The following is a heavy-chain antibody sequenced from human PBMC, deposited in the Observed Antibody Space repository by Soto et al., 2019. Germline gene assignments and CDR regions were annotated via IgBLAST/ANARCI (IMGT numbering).Heavy chain of an antibody. J-gene: IGHJ5*02. Sequence: PSETLSLTCTVSGGSISSYYWSWIRQPPGKGLEWIGYIYYSGGTNYNPSLKSRVTISVDTSKNQFSLKLSSVTAADTAVYYCARDHHKYWFDPWGQGTLVTVSS. CDR1: GGSISSYY. CDR3: ARDHHKYWFDP. CDR2: IYYSGGT. V-gene: IGHV4-59*01.